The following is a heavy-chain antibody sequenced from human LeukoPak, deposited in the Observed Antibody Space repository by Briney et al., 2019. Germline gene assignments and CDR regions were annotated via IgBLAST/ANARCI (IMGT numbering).Heavy chain of an antibody. D-gene: IGHD5-18*01. V-gene: IGHV3-7*01. CDR2: IKQDGSEK. Sequence: GRSLRLSCAASGFTFSSFWMSWVRQAPGKGLEWVANIKQDGSEKYYVDSVNGRFTISRDNAKNSLYLQMNGLRAEDTAVYFCARDTAGFDYWGQGTLVTVSS. J-gene: IGHJ4*02. CDR3: ARDTAGFDY. CDR1: GFTFSSFW.